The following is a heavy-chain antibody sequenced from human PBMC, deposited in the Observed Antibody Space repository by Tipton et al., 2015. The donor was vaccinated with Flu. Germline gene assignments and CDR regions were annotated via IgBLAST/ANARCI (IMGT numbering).Heavy chain of an antibody. D-gene: IGHD3-10*01. V-gene: IGHV4-38-2*01. CDR1: GDSIGSGYY. CDR3: ARSTYYYGSGSADY. Sequence: TLSLTCSVSGDSIGSGYYWGWIRQPPGKGLEWIGNIYQTGNTYYNPSLKSRVTISVDTSKNQFSQRLSSVTAADTVVYYCARSTYYYGSGSADYWGQGTLVTVSS. J-gene: IGHJ4*02. CDR2: IYQTGNT.